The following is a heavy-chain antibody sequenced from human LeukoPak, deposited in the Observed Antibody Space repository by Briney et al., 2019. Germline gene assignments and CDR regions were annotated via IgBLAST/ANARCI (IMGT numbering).Heavy chain of an antibody. CDR1: GGSISSYY. CDR2: IYTSGST. CDR3: ARDLYDSSGYYDGFVY. Sequence: PSETLSLTCTVSGGSISSYYWSWIRQPAGKGLEWIGRIYTSGSTNYNPSLKSRVTMSVDTSKNQFSLRLSSVTAADTAVYYCARDLYDSSGYYDGFVYWGQGTLVTVSS. V-gene: IGHV4-4*07. J-gene: IGHJ4*02. D-gene: IGHD3-22*01.